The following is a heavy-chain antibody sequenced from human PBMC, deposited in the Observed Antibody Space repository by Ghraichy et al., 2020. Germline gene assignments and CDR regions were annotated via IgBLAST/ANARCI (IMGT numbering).Heavy chain of an antibody. J-gene: IGHJ4*02. CDR3: ATLFDVYGDYEAYYFDY. CDR2: IYHSGST. CDR1: GYSISSGYY. V-gene: IGHV4-38-2*01. Sequence: SETLSLTCAVSGYSISSGYYWGWIRQPPGKGLEWIGSIYHSGSTYYNPSLKSRVTISVDTSKNQFSLKLSSVTAADTAVYYCATLFDVYGDYEAYYFDYWGQGTLVTVSS. D-gene: IGHD4-17*01.